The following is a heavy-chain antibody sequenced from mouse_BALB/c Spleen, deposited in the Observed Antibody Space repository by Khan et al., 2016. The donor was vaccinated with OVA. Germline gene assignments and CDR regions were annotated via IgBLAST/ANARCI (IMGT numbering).Heavy chain of an antibody. D-gene: IGHD2-2*01. V-gene: IGHV3-2*02. CDR3: ARNYGYDDY. J-gene: IGHJ2*01. CDR2: IIYSGST. Sequence: EVQLQESGPGLVKPSQSLSLTCTVTGSSITSDYAWDWIRQLPGNKLGWMGYIIYSGSTSFNPSLKSRISITRDTSTNQFYLQLNSLTTEDTATXYCARNYGYDDYWGQGTTLTVSS. CDR1: GSSITSDYA.